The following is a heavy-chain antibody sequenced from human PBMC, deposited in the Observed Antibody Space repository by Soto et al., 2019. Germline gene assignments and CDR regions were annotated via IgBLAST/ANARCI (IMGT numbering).Heavy chain of an antibody. CDR3: AKARSLLRAARPIDY. CDR2: ISGSGGST. CDR1: GCPSGSYA. D-gene: IGHD6-6*01. V-gene: IGHV3-23*01. J-gene: IGHJ4*02. Sequence: GRSMRDWCGAAGCPSGSYAGSWVSKTTGKGLEWVSAISGSGGSTYYADSVKGRFTISRDNSKNTLYLQMNSLRAEDTAVYYCAKARSLLRAARPIDYWGQGTLVTVSS.